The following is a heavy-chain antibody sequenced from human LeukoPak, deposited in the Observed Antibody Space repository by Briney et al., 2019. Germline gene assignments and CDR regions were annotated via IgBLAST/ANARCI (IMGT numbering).Heavy chain of an antibody. Sequence: GGSLRLSCAASGFTFSSYGMHWVRQAPGKGLEWVAFIRYDGSNKYYADSVKGRFTISRDNSKNTLYLQMNSLRAEDTAVYYCARQDIVLMVYVYWGQGTLVTVSS. J-gene: IGHJ4*02. D-gene: IGHD2-8*01. CDR1: GFTFSSYG. CDR2: IRYDGSNK. CDR3: ARQDIVLMVYVY. V-gene: IGHV3-30*02.